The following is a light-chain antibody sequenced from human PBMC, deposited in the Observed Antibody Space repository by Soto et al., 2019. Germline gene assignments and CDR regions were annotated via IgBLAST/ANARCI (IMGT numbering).Light chain of an antibody. CDR2: RNS. V-gene: IGLV1-47*01. CDR1: ASTIGRNY. J-gene: IGLJ1*01. Sequence: HSVLNQGPSASGTPGQRVTISFSGSASTIGRNYVYWYQQLPGTAPKLLIYRNSQRPSGVPDRFSGSKSGTSASLAISGLRSEDDAYYYCAAWDDNLSGLYVFVAVTNVTV. CDR3: AAWDDNLSGLYV.